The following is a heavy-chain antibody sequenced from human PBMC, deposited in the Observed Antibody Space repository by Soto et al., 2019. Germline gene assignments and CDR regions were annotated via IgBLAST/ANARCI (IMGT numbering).Heavy chain of an antibody. D-gene: IGHD6-19*01. CDR3: ARRSSGWYFDY. Sequence: EVQLLESGGGVVQPGGSLRLSCATSGFTFISSAMSWVRPAPGKGLEWVSAISGSGGSTYYADSVKGRFPISRDNSKNTLDLQMNSLRSENTAVYYCARRSSGWYFDYWGQGTLVTVSS. V-gene: IGHV3-23*01. J-gene: IGHJ4*02. CDR1: GFTFISSA. CDR2: ISGSGGST.